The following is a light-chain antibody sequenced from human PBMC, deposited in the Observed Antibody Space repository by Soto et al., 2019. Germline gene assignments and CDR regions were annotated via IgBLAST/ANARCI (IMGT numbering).Light chain of an antibody. CDR3: QQTDSFPT. CDR2: GAS. CDR1: QDIATW. Sequence: DVQMTQSPSSVSASVGDRVTITCRASQDIATWIAWYQQKPGKAPTLLISGASNLQSGVPSRLSGGGSGTDITLTISTLQPEDFATYYCQQTDSFPTFGRGTRLEIK. V-gene: IGKV1-12*01. J-gene: IGKJ5*01.